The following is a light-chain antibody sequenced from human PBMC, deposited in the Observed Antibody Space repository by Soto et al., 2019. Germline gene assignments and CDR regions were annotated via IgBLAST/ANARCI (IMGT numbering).Light chain of an antibody. Sequence: QSSLAQPASVSGSPGQSITISCTGSSNDIGTYEYVSWHQHHPGRAPNLIIFGVNDRPSGISDRFSGSKSGNTASLTIFGLQLEDEAVYYCSSYTTGSTLPWVFGTGTKVTV. CDR3: SSYTTGSTLPWV. CDR1: SNDIGTYEY. CDR2: GVN. V-gene: IGLV2-14*01. J-gene: IGLJ1*01.